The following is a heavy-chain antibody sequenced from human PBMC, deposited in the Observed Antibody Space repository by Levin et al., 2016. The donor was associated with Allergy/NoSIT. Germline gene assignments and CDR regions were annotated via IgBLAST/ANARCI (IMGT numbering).Heavy chain of an antibody. J-gene: IGHJ4*02. D-gene: IGHD3-22*01. Sequence: WVRQAPGQGLEWMGGIIPIFGTANYAQKFQGRVTITADESTSTAYMELSSLRSEDTAVYYCARDHNYDSSGSFDSWGQGTLVTVSS. CDR3: ARDHNYDSSGSFDS. CDR2: IIPIFGTA. V-gene: IGHV1-69*01.